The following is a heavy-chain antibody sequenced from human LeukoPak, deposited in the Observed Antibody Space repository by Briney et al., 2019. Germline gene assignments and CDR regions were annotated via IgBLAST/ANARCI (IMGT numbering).Heavy chain of an antibody. V-gene: IGHV4-34*01. Sequence: SETLSLTCAVYGGSFSGYYWNWIRQPPGKGLEWIGEINHSGSTNYNPSLKSRVTISVDTSKNQFSLKLSSVTAADTAVYYCARAVGFWSGYSFDYWGQGTLVTVSS. D-gene: IGHD3-3*01. CDR2: INHSGST. J-gene: IGHJ4*02. CDR1: GGSFSGYY. CDR3: ARAVGFWSGYSFDY.